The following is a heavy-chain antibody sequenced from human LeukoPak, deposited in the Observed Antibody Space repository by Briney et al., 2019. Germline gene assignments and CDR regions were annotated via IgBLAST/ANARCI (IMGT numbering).Heavy chain of an antibody. V-gene: IGHV4-39*01. CDR3: AILQYLEWRVNRFDP. CDR2: IYYSGST. J-gene: IGHJ5*02. CDR1: GGYISSSSYY. Sequence: SETLSLTCTASGGYISSSSYYWGWIRQPPGKGLEWIGTIYYSGSTYYNSSLKGRVTLSVDTSKNQFSLKVSSVTAADTAVYYCAILQYLEWRVNRFDPWGQGTLVTVSS. D-gene: IGHD3-3*01.